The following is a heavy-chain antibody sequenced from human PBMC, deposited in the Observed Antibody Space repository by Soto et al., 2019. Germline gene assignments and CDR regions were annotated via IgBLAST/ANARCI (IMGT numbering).Heavy chain of an antibody. J-gene: IGHJ4*02. CDR2: IYYSGYT. Sequence: SETLSLTCTVSGDSIRGYYWSWIRQPPGKGLEWIGYIYYSGYTSYNPSLESRVTISVDTSKNQFSLKLNSVTAADTAVYYCARCFSGNYLSRPEEQYYFDSWGQGTLVTVSS. CDR3: ARCFSGNYLSRPEEQYYFDS. D-gene: IGHD1-26*01. CDR1: GDSIRGYY. V-gene: IGHV4-59*01.